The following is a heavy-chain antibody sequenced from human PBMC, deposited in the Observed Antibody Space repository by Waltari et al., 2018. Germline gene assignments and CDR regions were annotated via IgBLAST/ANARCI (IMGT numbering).Heavy chain of an antibody. J-gene: IGHJ2*01. CDR1: GGSISSSSYY. V-gene: IGHV4-39*01. CDR3: ARHPAMTIMLWYFDL. D-gene: IGHD2-8*01. CDR2: IYYSGRT. Sequence: QLQLQESGPGLVKPSETLSLTCTVSGGSISSSSYYWGWIRQSPGKGLEWIGSIYYSGRTYSHPSLKSRVTISVDTSKNQFSLKLSSVTAADTAVYYCARHPAMTIMLWYFDLWGRGTLVTVSS.